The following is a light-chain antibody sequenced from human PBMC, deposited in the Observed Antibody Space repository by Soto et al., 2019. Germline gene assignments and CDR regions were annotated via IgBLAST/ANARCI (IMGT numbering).Light chain of an antibody. V-gene: IGKV1-39*01. CDR1: QSVSNY. J-gene: IGKJ3*01. CDR2: AAS. Sequence: DIQMTQSPSSLSASVGDRVTITCRASQSVSNYLNWYQQKPGKGPTLLIYAASTLQSGVPSRISGSGSGTDFTLTISNLQPEDFATYYCQQDLRPPLTFGPGTNVDIK. CDR3: QQDLRPPLT.